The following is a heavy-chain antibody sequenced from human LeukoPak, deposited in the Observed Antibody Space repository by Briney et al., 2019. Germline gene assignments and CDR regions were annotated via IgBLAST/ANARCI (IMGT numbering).Heavy chain of an antibody. J-gene: IGHJ6*03. CDR2: IYYSGNT. V-gene: IGHV4-39*01. Sequence: SETLSLTCTVSGVSISSSNSYWGWIRQPPGKGLEWIGSIYYSGNTYYNASLKSQVSISIDTSKNQFSLRLTSVTAADTAVYYCARDSSGWYYYYYMDVWGKGTTVTVSS. D-gene: IGHD6-19*01. CDR1: GVSISSSNSY. CDR3: ARDSSGWYYYYYMDV.